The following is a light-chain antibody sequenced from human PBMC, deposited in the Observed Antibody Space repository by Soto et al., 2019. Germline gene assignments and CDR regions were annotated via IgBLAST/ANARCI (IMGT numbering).Light chain of an antibody. CDR1: QSVSSK. J-gene: IGKJ1*01. V-gene: IGKV3-11*01. CDR3: QQRSNWPPWT. CDR2: DAS. Sequence: EIVMTQSPATLSVSPGEGATLSCRASQSVSSKLAWYQQKPGQAPRLLIFDASNRATAIPARFSGSGSGTDFTLTISALEPEDFAVYYCQQRSNWPPWTFGQGTKVDIK.